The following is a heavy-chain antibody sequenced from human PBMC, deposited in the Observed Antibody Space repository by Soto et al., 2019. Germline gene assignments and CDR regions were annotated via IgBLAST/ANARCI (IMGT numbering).Heavy chain of an antibody. J-gene: IGHJ6*02. CDR2: ISAYNGNT. CDR3: ARVSVAGYSYGQYYYYGMDV. Sequence: ASVKVSCKASGYAFTSYGISWVRQAPGQGLEWMGWISAYNGNTHYAQKLQGRVTMTTDTSTSTAYMELSRLRSDDTAVYYCARVSVAGYSYGQYYYYGMDVWGQGTTVTVSS. CDR1: GYAFTSYG. D-gene: IGHD5-18*01. V-gene: IGHV1-18*01.